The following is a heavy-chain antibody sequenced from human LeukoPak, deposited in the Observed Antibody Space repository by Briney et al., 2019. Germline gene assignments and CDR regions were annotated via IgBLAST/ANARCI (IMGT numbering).Heavy chain of an antibody. Sequence: GGSLRLSCAASGFTFSSYAMSWVRQAPGKGLEWVSAISGSGGSTYYADSVKGRFTISRDNSKNTRYLQMNSLRAEDTAVYYCAKALSVWGSYRPGEDYWGQGTLVTVSS. CDR1: GFTFSSYA. J-gene: IGHJ4*02. CDR3: AKALSVWGSYRPGEDY. CDR2: ISGSGGST. V-gene: IGHV3-23*01. D-gene: IGHD3-16*02.